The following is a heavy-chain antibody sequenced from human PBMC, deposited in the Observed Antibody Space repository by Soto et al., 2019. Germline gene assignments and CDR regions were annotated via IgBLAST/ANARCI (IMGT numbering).Heavy chain of an antibody. CDR1: GFTFSSYA. CDR2: LSGSGDST. V-gene: IGHV3-23*01. D-gene: IGHD6-13*01. Sequence: EVQLLESGGGLVQPGGSLRLSCTASGFTFSSYAMSWVRQAPGKGLEWVSVLSGSGDSTYYADSVRGRFTISRDNSKSTLYLQMNSLRAEDTAVYYCAKDRDGAAAGPTKFYGMDVWGQGTTVTFSS. CDR3: AKDRDGAAAGPTKFYGMDV. J-gene: IGHJ6*02.